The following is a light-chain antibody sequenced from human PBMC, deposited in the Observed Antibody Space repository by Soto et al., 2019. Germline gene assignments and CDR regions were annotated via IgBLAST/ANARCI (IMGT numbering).Light chain of an antibody. CDR3: QQYGSSGT. V-gene: IGKV3-20*01. Sequence: EIVLTQSPATLSLSPGDRATLSCRASQSVRSDYFAWYQQKPGQPPRVILFGVSTRATAIPDRFSGSGSGTDFTLTISRLEPEDFAVYYCQQYGSSGTFGQGTKVDIK. CDR2: GVS. CDR1: QSVRSDY. J-gene: IGKJ1*01.